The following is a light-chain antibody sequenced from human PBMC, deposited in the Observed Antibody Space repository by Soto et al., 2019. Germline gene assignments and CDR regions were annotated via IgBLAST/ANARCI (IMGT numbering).Light chain of an antibody. J-gene: IGLJ3*02. CDR1: SSNIGAGYD. CDR3: QSYDDSLSCSV. V-gene: IGLV1-40*01. CDR2: GNT. Sequence: QSVLTQSPSVSGASGQRVTISCTGSSSNIGAGYDVHWYQQLPGTAPKLLIYGNTNRLSGVPDRFSGSKSDTSASLAITGLQAEDEADYYCQSYDDSLSCSVFGGGTKLTVL.